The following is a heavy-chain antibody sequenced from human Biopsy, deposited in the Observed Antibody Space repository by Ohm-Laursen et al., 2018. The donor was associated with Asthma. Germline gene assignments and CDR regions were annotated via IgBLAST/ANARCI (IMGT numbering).Heavy chain of an antibody. CDR1: GFSLTTTGVG. CDR2: IYWDDDK. V-gene: IGHV2-5*02. CDR3: AHRLCIGGACYDAFDI. J-gene: IGHJ3*02. Sequence: PTQTLTLTYTFSGFSLTTTGVGVAWIRQPPEKALEWLARIYWDDDKRYSSSLKSRLTITKDTSKNQVVLTMTNMDPVDTATYYCAHRLCIGGACYDAFDIWGQGTMVTVSS. D-gene: IGHD2-8*02.